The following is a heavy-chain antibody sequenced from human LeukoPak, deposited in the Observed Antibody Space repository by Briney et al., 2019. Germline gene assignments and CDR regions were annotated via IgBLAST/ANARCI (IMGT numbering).Heavy chain of an antibody. CDR3: ASLRDKSRDEKGYCSSTSCSY. D-gene: IGHD2-2*01. CDR2: IIPILGIA. CDR1: GGTFSSYA. V-gene: IGHV1-69*04. Sequence: SVKVSCKASGGTFSSYAISWVRQAPGQGLEWMGRIIPILGIANYAQEFQGRVTITADKSTSTAYMELSSLRSEDTAVYYCASLRDKSRDEKGYCSSTSCSYWGQGTLVTVSS. J-gene: IGHJ4*02.